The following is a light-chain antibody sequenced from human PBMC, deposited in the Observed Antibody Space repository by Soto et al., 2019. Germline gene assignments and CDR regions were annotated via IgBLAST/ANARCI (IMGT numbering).Light chain of an antibody. V-gene: IGKV3-11*01. J-gene: IGKJ4*01. CDR1: QSVSSY. CDR3: QQRNNWPTVT. Sequence: EIWLTQSPATLSWSPGERATLSCRASQSVSSYLAWYQQKPGQAPRLLIYDASNRATGIPARFSGSGSGTDFTLTISSLETEDFAVYYCQQRNNWPTVTFGGGTKVDIK. CDR2: DAS.